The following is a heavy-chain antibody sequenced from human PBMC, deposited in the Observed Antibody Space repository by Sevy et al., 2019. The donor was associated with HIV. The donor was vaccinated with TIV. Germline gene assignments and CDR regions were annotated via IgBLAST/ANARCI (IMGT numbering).Heavy chain of an antibody. CDR3: ARDRDRGYFDP. CDR1: GGTSSGYS. V-gene: IGHV1-69*13. J-gene: IGHJ5*02. CDR2: IIAISGTT. Sequence: ASVKVSCKTSGGTSSGYSISWLRQAPGQGLEWMGGIIAISGTTNYLQRFQGRITITADVSTRTVYMELRSLRIEDTAIYFCARDRDRGYFDPWGQGTLVTVSS. D-gene: IGHD6-13*01.